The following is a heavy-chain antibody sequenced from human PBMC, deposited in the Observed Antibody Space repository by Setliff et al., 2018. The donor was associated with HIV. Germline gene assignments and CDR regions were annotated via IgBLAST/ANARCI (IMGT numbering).Heavy chain of an antibody. J-gene: IGHJ3*02. Sequence: PSETLSLTCDVSGSYISNSYYWGWVRQPPGKGLEWIGSIYHSGATYYNPSLKSRVTISVATSKIQFSLKLTSVTAADTALYYCARSKYSSGWYSDHDAFDIWGQGTMVTVSS. CDR1: GSYISNSYY. CDR2: IYHSGAT. CDR3: ARSKYSSGWYSDHDAFDI. V-gene: IGHV4-38-2*01. D-gene: IGHD6-19*01.